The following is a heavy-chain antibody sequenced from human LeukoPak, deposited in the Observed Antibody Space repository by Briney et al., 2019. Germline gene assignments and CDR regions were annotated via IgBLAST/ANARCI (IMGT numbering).Heavy chain of an antibody. CDR1: GDSISSSSYY. V-gene: IGHV4-39*07. J-gene: IGHJ4*02. CDR2: IYYSGST. Sequence: SETLSLTCNIPGDSISSSSYYWGWIRQPPGKGMEWIGSIYYSGSTYYNPSLKSRVTISVDTSKNQFSLKLSSVTAADTAVYYCVGAVAPLVDYWGQGTLVTVSS. CDR3: VGAVAPLVDY. D-gene: IGHD6-19*01.